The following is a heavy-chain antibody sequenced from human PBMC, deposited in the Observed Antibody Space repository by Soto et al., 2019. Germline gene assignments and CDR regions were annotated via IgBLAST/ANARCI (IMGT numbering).Heavy chain of an antibody. D-gene: IGHD2-2*01. J-gene: IGHJ3*02. CDR1: GGTFSSYT. V-gene: IGHV1-69*02. CDR3: ARFRSKGYCSSTSCYGYAFDI. Sequence: SVKVSCKASGGTFSSYTISWVRQAPGQGLEWMGRIIPILGIANYAQKFQGRVMITADKSTSTAYMELSSLRSEDTAVYYCARFRSKGYCSSTSCYGYAFDIWGQGTMVTVSS. CDR2: IIPILGIA.